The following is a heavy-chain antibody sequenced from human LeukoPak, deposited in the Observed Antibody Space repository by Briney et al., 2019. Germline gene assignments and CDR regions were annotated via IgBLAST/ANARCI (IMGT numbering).Heavy chain of an antibody. Sequence: GGSLRLSCAASGFTFSSYWMSWVRQAPGKGLEWVANIKQDGSEKYYVDSVKGRFTISRDNAKNSLYLQMNSLRAEDTAVYYCAGFGSQTPYYYYYMDVWGKGTTVTISS. CDR3: AGFGSQTPYYYYYMDV. CDR1: GFTFSSYW. CDR2: IKQDGSEK. V-gene: IGHV3-7*01. J-gene: IGHJ6*03. D-gene: IGHD3-16*01.